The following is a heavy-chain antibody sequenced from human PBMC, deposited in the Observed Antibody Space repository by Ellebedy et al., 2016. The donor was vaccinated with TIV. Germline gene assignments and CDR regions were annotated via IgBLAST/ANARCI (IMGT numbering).Heavy chain of an antibody. D-gene: IGHD6-13*01. J-gene: IGHJ4*02. CDR2: IRFDGSNK. CDR1: AFTLRNFG. V-gene: IGHV3-30*02. CDR3: AKDAAFQTAISAAGLALDY. Sequence: GESLKISCATSAFTLRNFGSHWVRQSPGKGLEWVAFIRFDGSNKYYADSVKGRFTVSRDISKSTVYLQMTSLRPEDTAIYYCAKDAAFQTAISAAGLALDYWGQGTLVTVSS.